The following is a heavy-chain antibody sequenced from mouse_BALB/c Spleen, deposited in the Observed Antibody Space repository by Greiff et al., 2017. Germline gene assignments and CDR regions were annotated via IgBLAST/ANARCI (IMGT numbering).Heavy chain of an antibody. J-gene: IGHJ2*01. CDR1: GFTFSSYA. D-gene: IGHD2-2*01. V-gene: IGHV5-9-3*01. CDR3: ARRDYGYDGDGYYFDY. CDR2: ISSGGSYT. Sequence: DVHLVESGGGLVKPGGSLKLSCAASGFTFSSYAMSWVRQTPEKRLEWVATISSGGSYTYYPDSVKGRFTISRDNAKNTLYLQMSSLRSEDTAMYYCARRDYGYDGDGYYFDYWGQGTTLTVSS.